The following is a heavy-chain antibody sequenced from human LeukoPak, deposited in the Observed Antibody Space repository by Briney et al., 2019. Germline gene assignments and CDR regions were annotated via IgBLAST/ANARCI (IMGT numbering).Heavy chain of an antibody. CDR2: TSSDLNVK. D-gene: IGHD3-10*01. V-gene: IGHV3-30-3*01. CDR1: GFTFRNYV. CDR3: ARVGYYGSGSPPSLYFDY. J-gene: IGHJ4*02. Sequence: GGSLRLSCAASGFTFRNYVIHWVRQAPGKGLEWVAVTSSDLNVKLYADSVKGRFTISRDNSRSTLYLQMNSLRPEDTAIYYCARVGYYGSGSPPSLYFDYWGQGTLVTVSS.